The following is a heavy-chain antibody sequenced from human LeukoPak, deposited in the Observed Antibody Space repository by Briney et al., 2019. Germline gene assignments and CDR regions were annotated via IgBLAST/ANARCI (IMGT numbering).Heavy chain of an antibody. CDR2: ISGSGGST. CDR1: GFTFSSYA. D-gene: IGHD5-18*01. J-gene: IGHJ4*02. V-gene: IGHV3-23*01. Sequence: PGGSLRLSCAASGFTFSSYAMSWVRQAPGKGLEWVSAISGSGGSTYYADSVKGRFTISRDNSKNTLYLQMNSLRAEDTAVYYCAKDVLRGYTYGYDCWGQGTLVTVSS. CDR3: AKDVLRGYTYGYDC.